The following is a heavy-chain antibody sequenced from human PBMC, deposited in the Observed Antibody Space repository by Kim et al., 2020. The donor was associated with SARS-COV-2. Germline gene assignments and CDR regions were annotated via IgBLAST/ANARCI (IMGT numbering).Heavy chain of an antibody. CDR1: GGSISSSSYY. CDR3: ARDLRNDYVWGSSHNWFDP. V-gene: IGHV4-39*07. J-gene: IGHJ5*02. D-gene: IGHD3-16*01. CDR2: IYYSGST. Sequence: SETLSLTCTVSGGSISSSSYYWGWIRQPPGKGLEWIGSIYYSGSTYYNPSLKSRVTISVDTSKNQFSLKLSSVTAADTAVYYCARDLRNDYVWGSSHNWFDPWSREPWSPSPQ.